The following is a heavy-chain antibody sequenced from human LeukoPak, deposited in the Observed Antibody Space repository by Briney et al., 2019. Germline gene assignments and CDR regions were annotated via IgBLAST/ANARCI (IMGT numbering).Heavy chain of an antibody. CDR3: ARAYYYYGSGSPNWFDP. D-gene: IGHD3-10*01. CDR2: IYHSGST. J-gene: IGHJ5*02. CDR1: GGSISSGGYS. V-gene: IGHV4-30-2*01. Sequence: SETLSLTCAVSGGSISSGGYSWSWIRQPPGKGLEWIGYIYHSGSTYYNPSLKSRVTISVDRSKNQFSLKLSSVTAADTAVYYCARAYYYYGSGSPNWFDPWGPGTLVTVSS.